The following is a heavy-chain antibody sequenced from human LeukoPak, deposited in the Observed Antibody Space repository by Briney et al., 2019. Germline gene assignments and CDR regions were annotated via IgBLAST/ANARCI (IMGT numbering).Heavy chain of an antibody. Sequence: GGSLRLSCAASGFTFSNYAMSWVRQAPGKGLEWVSAISGSGGSTYYADSVKGRYTISRDNSKNTLYLQMNSLRAEDTAVYYCAKNYDSSGYYVEYWGQGTLVTVSS. D-gene: IGHD3-22*01. CDR3: AKNYDSSGYYVEY. V-gene: IGHV3-23*01. CDR2: ISGSGGST. J-gene: IGHJ4*02. CDR1: GFTFSNYA.